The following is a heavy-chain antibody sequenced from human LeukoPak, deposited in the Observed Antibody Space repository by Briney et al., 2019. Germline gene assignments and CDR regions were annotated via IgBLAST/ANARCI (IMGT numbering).Heavy chain of an antibody. CDR3: AKDERNWNYNLASQTYD. CDR1: GFRFSSYA. V-gene: IGHV3-23*01. Sequence: GGSLRLSCAASGFRFSSYAMSWVRQAPGKGLEWVSAISGSGASTYYADSVKGRFTVSRDNSKNTLYLQMSSLRAEDTAVYYCAKDERNWNYNLASQTYDWGQGTLVTVSS. CDR2: ISGSGAST. J-gene: IGHJ4*02. D-gene: IGHD1-7*01.